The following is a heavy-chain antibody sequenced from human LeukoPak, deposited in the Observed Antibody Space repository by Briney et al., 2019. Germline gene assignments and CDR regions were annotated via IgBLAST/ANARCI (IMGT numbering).Heavy chain of an antibody. CDR2: ISGSGDNT. CDR3: AKVRSGDIAAALNY. V-gene: IGHV3-23*01. J-gene: IGHJ4*02. D-gene: IGHD6-13*01. CDR1: GFTFGSYA. Sequence: GGSLRLSCAASGFTFGSYAMNWVRQAPGKGLEWVSGISGSGDNTYYADSVKGRFTISRDNSKNTLFLQMNSLRAEDTAVYYCAKVRSGDIAAALNYWGQGTLVPVSS.